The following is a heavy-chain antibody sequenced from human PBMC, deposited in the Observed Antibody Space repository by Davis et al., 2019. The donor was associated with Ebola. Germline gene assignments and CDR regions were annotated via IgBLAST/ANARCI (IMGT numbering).Heavy chain of an antibody. J-gene: IGHJ3*02. CDR1: GGTFSSYA. CDR2: IIPIFGTA. CDR3: ARSAVAGTEVAFDI. Sequence: SVKVSCKASGGTFSSYAISWVRQAPGQGLEWMGGIIPIFGTANYAQKFQGRVTITADKSTSTAYMELSSLRSEDTAVYYCARSAVAGTEVAFDIWGQGTMVTVSS. D-gene: IGHD6-19*01. V-gene: IGHV1-69*06.